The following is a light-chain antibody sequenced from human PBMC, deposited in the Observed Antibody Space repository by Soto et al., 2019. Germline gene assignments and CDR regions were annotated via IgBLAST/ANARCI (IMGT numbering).Light chain of an antibody. V-gene: IGLV2-14*01. CDR2: DVS. Sequence: QSALTQPASVSGSPGQSITISCTGTSSDVGGYNYVSWYQQHPGKAPKLMIYDVSNRPSGVSNRFSGSKSGNTASLTISGLQAEDEPDYYCSSYTSSSFYVFGTGTKVTVL. CDR1: SSDVGGYNY. CDR3: SSYTSSSFYV. J-gene: IGLJ1*01.